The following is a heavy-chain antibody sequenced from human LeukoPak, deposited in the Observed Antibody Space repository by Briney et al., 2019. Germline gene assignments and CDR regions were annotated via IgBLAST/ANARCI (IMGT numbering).Heavy chain of an antibody. Sequence: PSETLSLTCTVSGGSISSGGYYWSWIRQHPGKGLEWIGYIYYSGSTYYNPSLKSRVTISVDTPKNQFSLRLSSVSAADTAVYYCARGGGDVYNVFDYWGQGTLVTVSS. CDR3: ARGGGDVYNVFDY. J-gene: IGHJ4*02. CDR2: IYYSGST. D-gene: IGHD5-24*01. CDR1: GGSISSGGYY. V-gene: IGHV4-31*03.